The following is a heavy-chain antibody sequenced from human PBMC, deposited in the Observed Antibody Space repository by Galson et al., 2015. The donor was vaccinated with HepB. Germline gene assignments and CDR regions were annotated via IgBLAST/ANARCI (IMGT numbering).Heavy chain of an antibody. D-gene: IGHD3-22*01. CDR1: GFTFSSYA. J-gene: IGHJ6*02. CDR3: ARSYYYDSSGYYTLDYYYYGMDV. CDR2: ISYDGSNK. Sequence: SLRLSCAASGFTFSSYALHWVRQAPGKGLEWVAVISYDGSNKYYADSVKGRFAISRDNSKNTLYLQMNSLRAEDTAVYYCARSYYYDSSGYYTLDYYYYGMDVWGQGTTVTVSS. V-gene: IGHV3-30*09.